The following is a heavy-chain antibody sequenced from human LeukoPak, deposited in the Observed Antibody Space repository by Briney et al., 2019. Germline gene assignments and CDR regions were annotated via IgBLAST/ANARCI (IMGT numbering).Heavy chain of an antibody. CDR3: ARSSQVLDLRAPWYFDL. CDR2: IKQDGSEK. V-gene: IGHV3-7*01. CDR1: GFTFSSYW. Sequence: PGGSLRLSCAASGFTFSSYWMSWVRQAPGKGLEWVANIKQDGSEKYYVDSVKGRFTISRDNAKNSLYLQMNSLRAEDTAVYYCARSSQVLDLRAPWYFDLWGRGTLVTVSS. J-gene: IGHJ2*01. D-gene: IGHD3-3*01.